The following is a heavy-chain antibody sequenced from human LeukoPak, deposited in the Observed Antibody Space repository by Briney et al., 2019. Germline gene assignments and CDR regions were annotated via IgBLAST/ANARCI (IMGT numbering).Heavy chain of an antibody. CDR3: TTGPARYCSGGSCWY. J-gene: IGHJ4*02. CDR2: IKSKTDGGTT. CDR1: GFTFSNAW. V-gene: IGHV3-15*01. D-gene: IGHD2-15*01. Sequence: PGGSLRLSCAASGFTFSNAWMSWVRQAPGKGLEWFGRIKSKTDGGTTDYAAPVKGRFTISRDDSKNTLYLQMNSLKTEDTAVYYCTTGPARYCSGGSCWYWGQGTLVTVSS.